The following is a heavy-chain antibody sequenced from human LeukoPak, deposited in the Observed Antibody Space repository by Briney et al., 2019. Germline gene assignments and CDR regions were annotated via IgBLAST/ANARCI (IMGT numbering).Heavy chain of an antibody. CDR3: AKAEGYDILTGLDY. CDR1: GFTFSSYA. CDR2: IGASGGST. Sequence: PGGSLRLSCATSGFTFSSYAMSWVRQAPAKGLEWVSGIGASGGSTYYADSVKGWFTISRDNSKNTLYLQMNSLRTEDTAVYYCAKAEGYDILTGLDYWGQGTLVTVSS. D-gene: IGHD3-9*01. J-gene: IGHJ4*02. V-gene: IGHV3-23*01.